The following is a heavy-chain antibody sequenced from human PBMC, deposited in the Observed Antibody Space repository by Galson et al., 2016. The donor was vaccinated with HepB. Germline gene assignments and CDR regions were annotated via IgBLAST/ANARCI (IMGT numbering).Heavy chain of an antibody. D-gene: IGHD6-19*01. V-gene: IGHV3-7*03. CDR2: IKQDGTEK. J-gene: IGHJ4*02. Sequence: SLRLSCAASAFTFRSFWMSWVRQAPGKGLEWVANIKQDGTEKYYIDSVKGRFTISRDNAKNSLYLQMNSLRADDTAVYYCARDRGYSGWSYFDYWGQGTLVTVSS. CDR1: AFTFRSFW. CDR3: ARDRGYSGWSYFDY.